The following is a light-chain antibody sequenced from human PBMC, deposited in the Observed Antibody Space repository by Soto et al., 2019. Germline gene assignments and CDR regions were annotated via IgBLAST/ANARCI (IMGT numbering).Light chain of an antibody. V-gene: IGKV1-5*01. J-gene: IGKJ4*01. CDR1: QSISSW. Sequence: IHVSHSPSTLSATVLYRVTITFLSSQSISSWLAWYQQKLGRAPRLLIYDASSLESGVPSRFSGSGYGTEFTLTISSLQPDDFATYYCQQYNTYSSLTFGGGTKVDVK. CDR3: QQYNTYSSLT. CDR2: DAS.